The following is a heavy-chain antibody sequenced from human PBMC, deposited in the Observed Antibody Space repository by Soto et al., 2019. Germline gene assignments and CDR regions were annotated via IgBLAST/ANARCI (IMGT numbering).Heavy chain of an antibody. J-gene: IGHJ6*02. Sequence: ASVKVSCKASGYTFTSYDINWVRQATGQGLEWMGWMNPNSGNTGYAQKFQGRVTMTRNTSISTAYMELSSLRSEDTAVYYCARGFITTSLNYYYYGMDVWGQGTKVTVYS. V-gene: IGHV1-8*01. CDR2: MNPNSGNT. CDR1: GYTFTSYD. D-gene: IGHD3-22*01. CDR3: ARGFITTSLNYYYYGMDV.